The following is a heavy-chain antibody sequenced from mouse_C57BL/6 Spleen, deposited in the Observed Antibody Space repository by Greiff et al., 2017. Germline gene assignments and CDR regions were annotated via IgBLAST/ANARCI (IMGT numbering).Heavy chain of an antibody. V-gene: IGHV3-6*01. CDR3: AREGDYYYGSSPPSYYFDY. D-gene: IGHD1-1*01. Sequence: EVKLMESGPGLVKPSQSLSLTCSVTGYSITSGYYWNWIRQFPGNKLEWMGYISYDGSNNYNPSLKNRISITRDTSKNQFFLKLNSVTTEDTATYYCAREGDYYYGSSPPSYYFDYWGQGTTLTVSS. CDR2: ISYDGSN. CDR1: GYSITSGYY. J-gene: IGHJ2*01.